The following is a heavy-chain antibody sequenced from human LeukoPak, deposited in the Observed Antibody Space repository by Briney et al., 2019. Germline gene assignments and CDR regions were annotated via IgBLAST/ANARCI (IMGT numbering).Heavy chain of an antibody. CDR1: GFIVSANY. D-gene: IGHD2-2*01. J-gene: IGHJ6*04. V-gene: IGHV3-53*01. Sequence: GGSLRLSCAASGFIVSANYMSWVRQAPGKGLEWVSVIYTGGSTYYADPVKGRFTISRDNSKNTVYPQMTSLRAEDTAVYYCAKEGDCSTTSCLTGGLDVWGKGTTVTVSS. CDR2: IYTGGST. CDR3: AKEGDCSTTSCLTGGLDV.